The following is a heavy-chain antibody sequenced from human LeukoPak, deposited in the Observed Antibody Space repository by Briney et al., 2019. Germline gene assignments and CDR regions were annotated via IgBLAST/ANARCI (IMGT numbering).Heavy chain of an antibody. CDR2: ISDIGSI. CDR1: GGSITYYY. J-gene: IGHJ4*02. D-gene: IGHD2/OR15-2a*01. CDR3: AGHHPRNTVDF. Sequence: SETLSLTCTVSGGSITYYYWSWIRQPPGKGLEWIAYISDIGSINYNPSLKSRVTISLDTSKNQFSLKLSSVTAADTAVYYCAGHHPRNTVDFWGQGTLVTVSS. V-gene: IGHV4-59*08.